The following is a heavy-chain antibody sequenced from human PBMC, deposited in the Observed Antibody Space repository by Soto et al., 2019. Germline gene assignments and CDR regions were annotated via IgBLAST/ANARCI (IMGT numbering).Heavy chain of an antibody. V-gene: IGHV4-31*03. CDR2: IYYSGST. J-gene: IGHJ4*02. D-gene: IGHD2-15*01. CDR3: ARSSLVAYYYFDY. Sequence: QVQLQESGPGLVKPSQTLSLTCTVSGGSISSGGYYWSWIRQHPGKGLEWIGYIYYSGSTYYNPSLKSRVTISVDTSKNQFSLNLSSVTAADTAVYYCARSSLVAYYYFDYWGQGTLVTVSS. CDR1: GGSISSGGYY.